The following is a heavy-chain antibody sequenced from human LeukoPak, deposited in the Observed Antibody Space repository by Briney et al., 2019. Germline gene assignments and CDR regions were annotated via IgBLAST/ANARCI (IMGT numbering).Heavy chain of an antibody. CDR2: ISSSSSTI. J-gene: IGHJ3*02. D-gene: IGHD3-10*01. CDR1: GFTFSSYE. V-gene: IGHV3-48*01. Sequence: GGALRLSCAASGFTFSSYEMNWVRQAPGKGLEWVSYISSSSSTIYYADSVKGRFTISRDNARNSMYLQMNSLRAEDTALYYCARYYGSGAPDAFDIWGQGTMLTVSS. CDR3: ARYYGSGAPDAFDI.